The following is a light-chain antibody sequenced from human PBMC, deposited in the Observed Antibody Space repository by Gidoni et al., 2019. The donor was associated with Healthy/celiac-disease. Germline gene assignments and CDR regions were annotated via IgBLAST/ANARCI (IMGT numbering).Light chain of an antibody. CDR1: QSVSSY. V-gene: IGKV3-11*01. Sequence: EIVLTQSPATLSLSPGERATLPCRASQSVSSYLAWYQQKPGQAPRLLIYDASNRATGIPARFSGSGSGTDFTLTISSLEPEDFAVYYCQQRSNWLPKTFGGGTKVEIK. CDR2: DAS. CDR3: QQRSNWLPKT. J-gene: IGKJ4*01.